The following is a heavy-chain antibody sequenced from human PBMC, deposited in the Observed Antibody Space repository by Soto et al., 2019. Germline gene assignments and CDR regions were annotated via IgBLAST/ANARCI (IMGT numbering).Heavy chain of an antibody. CDR2: ISNDGSS. CDR3: ARLPNKSPQN. J-gene: IGHJ1*01. V-gene: IGHV3-74*01. Sequence: EVQLVESGGGLVQPGGSPRLSCVASGFTFSSYWMHWVRQAPGKGLVWVSSISNDGSSIYADPVKGRFTISRDNAKNTLYLQMNSLRAEDTAVYYCARLPNKSPQNWGQGTPVIVSP. CDR1: GFTFSSYW.